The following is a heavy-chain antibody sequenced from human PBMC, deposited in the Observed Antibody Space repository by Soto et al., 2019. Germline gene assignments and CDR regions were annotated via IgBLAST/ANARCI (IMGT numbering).Heavy chain of an antibody. D-gene: IGHD6-25*01. Sequence: PGGSLRLSCAMSGFTVNKEWMHWVRQAPGKGLEGVSAIGTAGDTYYPGSVKGRFTISRENAKNSLYLQMNSLRAGDTAVYYCARGLGYNWFDPWGQGTLVTVSS. CDR2: IGTAGDT. CDR1: GFTVNKEW. V-gene: IGHV3-13*01. CDR3: ARGLGYNWFDP. J-gene: IGHJ5*02.